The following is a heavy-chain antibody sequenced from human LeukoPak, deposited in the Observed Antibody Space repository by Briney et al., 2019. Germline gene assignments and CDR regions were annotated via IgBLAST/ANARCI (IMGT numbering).Heavy chain of an antibody. CDR2: ISSNGGST. J-gene: IGHJ4*02. CDR3: ARGWDLFLFDY. Sequence: GGSLRLSCAASGFTFSNYAMHWVRQAPGKGLEYVSAISSNGGSTYYANSVKGRFTVSRDNSKNTLYLQMGSLRAEDMAVCYCARGWDLFLFDYWGQGTLVTVSS. V-gene: IGHV3-64*01. D-gene: IGHD1-26*01. CDR1: GFTFSNYA.